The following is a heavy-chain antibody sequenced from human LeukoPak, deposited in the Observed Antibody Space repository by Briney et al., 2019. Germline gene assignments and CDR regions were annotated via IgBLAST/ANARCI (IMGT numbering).Heavy chain of an antibody. V-gene: IGHV1-2*02. J-gene: IGHJ6*03. CDR1: GYTFTGYY. Sequence: ASVKVSCKASGYTFTGYYMHWVRQAPGQGLEWMGWINPNSGGTNYAQKFQGRVTMTRDTSISTAYMELSRLRSDDTAVYYCAREPQPSYYYYYMDVWGKGTTVTVSS. CDR3: AREPQPSYYYYYMDV. CDR2: INPNSGGT.